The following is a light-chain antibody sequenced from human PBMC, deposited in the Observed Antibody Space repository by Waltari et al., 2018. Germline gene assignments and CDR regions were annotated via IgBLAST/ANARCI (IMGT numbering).Light chain of an antibody. CDR3: QQYNSYPYT. V-gene: IGKV1-5*03. CDR1: QSISSW. Sequence: DIQMTQSPSTLSASVGDRVTITCRASQSISSWLPWYQQKPGKAPKPLIYQASSLESGVPSRFSGIGSGTECTLTISSLQPDDFATYYCQQYNSYPYTFGQGTKLEIK. J-gene: IGKJ2*01. CDR2: QAS.